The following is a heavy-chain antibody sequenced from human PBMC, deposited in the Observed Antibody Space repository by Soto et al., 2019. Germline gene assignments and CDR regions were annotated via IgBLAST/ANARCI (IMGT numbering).Heavy chain of an antibody. Sequence: QVQLQESGPGLVKTSQTLSLSCTVSGGSISSGGYYWSWIRQHPGKGLERLGYIYYSGSTYYNQSLKSRVTTSIDTSKNQFSLKLSYVTAAYTAVYDCAREPSAWGQGTLVTVSS. CDR2: IYYSGST. J-gene: IGHJ5*02. CDR3: AREPSA. V-gene: IGHV4-31*03. CDR1: GGSISSGGYY.